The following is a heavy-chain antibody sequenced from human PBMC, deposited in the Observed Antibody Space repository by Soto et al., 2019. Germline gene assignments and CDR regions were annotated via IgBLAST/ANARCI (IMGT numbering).Heavy chain of an antibody. V-gene: IGHV3-30-3*01. Sequence: PGGSLRLSCAASGFTFSSYAMHWVRQAPGKGLEWVAVISYDGSNKYYADSVKGRFTISRDNSKNTLYLQMNSLRAEDTAVYYCARDSVRRLTLGYCSGGSCYSYFQHWGQGTLVTVSS. J-gene: IGHJ1*01. CDR1: GFTFSSYA. CDR2: ISYDGSNK. D-gene: IGHD2-15*01. CDR3: ARDSVRRLTLGYCSGGSCYSYFQH.